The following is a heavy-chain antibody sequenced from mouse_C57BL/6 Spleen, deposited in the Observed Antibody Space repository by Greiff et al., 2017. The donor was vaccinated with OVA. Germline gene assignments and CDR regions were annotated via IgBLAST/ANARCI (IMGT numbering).Heavy chain of an antibody. V-gene: IGHV1-82*01. CDR1: GYAFSSSW. J-gene: IGHJ2*01. CDR3: AYEEDY. D-gene: IGHD2-14*01. Sequence: QVQLQQPGTELVKPGASVKISCKASGYAFSSSWMNWVKQRPGKGLEWIGRIYPGDGDTNYNGKFKGKATLTADKSSSTAYMQLSSLTSEDSAVYFCAYEEDYWGQGTTLTVSS. CDR2: IYPGDGDT.